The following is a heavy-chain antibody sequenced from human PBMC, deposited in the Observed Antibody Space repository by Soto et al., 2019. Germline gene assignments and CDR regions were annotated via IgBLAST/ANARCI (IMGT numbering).Heavy chain of an antibody. J-gene: IGHJ4*02. Sequence: QVQLVQSGAAVKKPGASVKVSCKASGYTFTSYDINWVRQATGQGHEWMGWMKPNSGTTGYSQKFHGRVTMTRNTSISTAYMEMSSLRSEDTAVYYCSRARSAAANLEIDYWGQGTLVTVSS. V-gene: IGHV1-8*01. D-gene: IGHD6-13*01. CDR3: SRARSAAANLEIDY. CDR1: GYTFTSYD. CDR2: MKPNSGTT.